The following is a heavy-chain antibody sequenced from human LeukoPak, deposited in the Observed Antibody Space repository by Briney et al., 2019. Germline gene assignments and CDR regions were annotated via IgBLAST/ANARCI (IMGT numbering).Heavy chain of an antibody. CDR1: GFTFSSYW. J-gene: IGHJ3*01. CDR3: AKEIYCTATTCQGNDAFDL. Sequence: GGSLRLSCAASGFTFSSYWMHWVRQAPGKGLVWLSRISSDGYSISYANSVKGRFTISRDNSKNTVYLQMNSLRVEDTAVYYCAKEIYCTATTCQGNDAFDLWGQGTRVTVSS. CDR2: ISSDGYSI. D-gene: IGHD2-8*02. V-gene: IGHV3-74*01.